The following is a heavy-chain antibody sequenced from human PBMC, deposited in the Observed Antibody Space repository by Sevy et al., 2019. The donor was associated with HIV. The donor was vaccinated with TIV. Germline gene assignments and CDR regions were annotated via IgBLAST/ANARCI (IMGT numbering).Heavy chain of an antibody. CDR3: AREVRSSGWHKGGAEKGFDI. Sequence: QPGGSLRLSCAASGFTVSSNYMSWVRQAPGKGLECVSVIYSGGDTYYADSVKGRFTISRDNSKNTLYLQMNSLRTEDTAVYYCAREVRSSGWHKGGAEKGFDIWGQGTMVTVSS. CDR2: IYSGGDT. D-gene: IGHD6-19*01. V-gene: IGHV3-66*02. CDR1: GFTVSSNY. J-gene: IGHJ3*02.